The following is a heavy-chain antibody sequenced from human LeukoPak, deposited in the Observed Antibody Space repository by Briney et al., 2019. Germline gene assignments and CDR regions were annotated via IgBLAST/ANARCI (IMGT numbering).Heavy chain of an antibody. V-gene: IGHV1-69*05. CDR3: ARDVGPTGWFDP. CDR1: GGTFSSYA. D-gene: IGHD1-26*01. CDR2: IIPIFGTA. Sequence: GASVKVSCKASGGTFSSYAISWVRQAPGQGLGWMGGIIPIFGTANYAQKFQGRVTITTDESTSTAYMELSSLRSEDTAVYYCARDVGPTGWFDPWGQGTLVTVSS. J-gene: IGHJ5*02.